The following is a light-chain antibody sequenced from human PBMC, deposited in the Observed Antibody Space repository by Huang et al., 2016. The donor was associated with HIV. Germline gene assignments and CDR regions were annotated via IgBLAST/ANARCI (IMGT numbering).Light chain of an antibody. Sequence: EIVMTQSPATLSVSPGERATLSCRASQSVSSNLAWYQQKPGQAPRLLIYGASTRATGIPARFSGSGSGTEFTLTISSLQSEEFAVYYCQQYNNWVPYTFGQGTKLEIK. CDR2: GAS. CDR1: QSVSSN. V-gene: IGKV3-15*01. CDR3: QQYNNWVPYT. J-gene: IGKJ2*01.